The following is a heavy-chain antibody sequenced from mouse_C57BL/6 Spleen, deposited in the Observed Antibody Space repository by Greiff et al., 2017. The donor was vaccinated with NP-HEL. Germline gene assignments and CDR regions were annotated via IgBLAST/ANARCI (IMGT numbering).Heavy chain of an antibody. V-gene: IGHV1-64*01. Sequence: QVQLQQPGAELVKPGASVKLSCKASGYTFTSYWMHWVKQRPGQGLEWIGMIHPNSGSTNYNEKFKSKATLTVDKSSSTAYMQLSSLTSEDSAVYYCASTVVATYYGYDGSARAYWGQGTSVTVSS. CDR1: GYTFTSYW. CDR3: ASTVVATYYGYDGSARAY. D-gene: IGHD2-9*01. J-gene: IGHJ4*01. CDR2: IHPNSGST.